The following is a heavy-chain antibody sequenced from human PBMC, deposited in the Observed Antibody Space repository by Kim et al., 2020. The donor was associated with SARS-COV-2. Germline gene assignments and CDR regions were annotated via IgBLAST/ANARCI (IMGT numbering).Heavy chain of an antibody. D-gene: IGHD6-13*01. CDR2: IYSGGST. V-gene: IGHV3-53*01. Sequence: GGSLRLSCVVSGFTVSSKYMSWVRQAPGKGLEWVSSIYSGGSTYYADSVKGRFTISRDNSKNTLYLQMNSQRAEDTATYYCAREFSKVAGIGAFDIWGQGTMVTVSS. J-gene: IGHJ3*02. CDR3: AREFSKVAGIGAFDI. CDR1: GFTVSSKY.